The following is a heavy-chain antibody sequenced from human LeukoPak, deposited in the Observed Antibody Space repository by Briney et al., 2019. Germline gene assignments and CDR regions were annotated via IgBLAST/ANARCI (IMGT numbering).Heavy chain of an antibody. CDR3: ARGPRYDILTGYPHYYYYMDV. CDR1: GYTFTSYG. D-gene: IGHD3-9*01. J-gene: IGHJ6*03. V-gene: IGHV1-18*01. CDR2: ISAYNGNT. Sequence: ASVKVSCKASGYTFTSYGISWVRQAPGQGLEWMGWISAYNGNTNYAQKLQGRVTMTTDTSTSTAYMELRSLRSDDTAVYYCARGPRYDILTGYPHYYYYMDVWGKGTTVTVSS.